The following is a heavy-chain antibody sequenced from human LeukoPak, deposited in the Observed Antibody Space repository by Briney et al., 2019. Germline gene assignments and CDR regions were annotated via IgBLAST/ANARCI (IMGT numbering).Heavy chain of an antibody. J-gene: IGHJ4*02. CDR3: AKDIPGYSSGWYVSLPGY. CDR1: GFTFSSYW. V-gene: IGHV3-74*01. CDR2: INTGGSST. Sequence: PGGSLRLSCAASGFTFSSYWMHWVRQVPGKGLVWVSRINTGGSSTYYADSVKGRFTISRDNSKNTLYLQMNSLRAEDTAVYYCAKDIPGYSSGWYVSLPGYWGQGTLVTVSS. D-gene: IGHD6-19*01.